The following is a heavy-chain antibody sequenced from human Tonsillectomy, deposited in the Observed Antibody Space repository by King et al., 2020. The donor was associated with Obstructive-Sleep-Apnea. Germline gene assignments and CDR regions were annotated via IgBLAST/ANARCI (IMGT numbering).Heavy chain of an antibody. V-gene: IGHV3-64D*09. CDR2: ISSSWTNT. CDR3: GSFLRFTGIFDY. J-gene: IGHJ4*02. D-gene: IGHD3-3*01. Sequence: MHWVRQAPGKGLEYVSAISSSWTNTYYADSVKGRFTISRDNSNNTLYLQMSSLRTDDTAVYFCGSFLRFTGIFDYWGPGTLVTVSS.